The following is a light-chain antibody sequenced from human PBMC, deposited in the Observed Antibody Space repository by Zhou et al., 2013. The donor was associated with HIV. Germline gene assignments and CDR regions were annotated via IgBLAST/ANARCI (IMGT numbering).Light chain of an antibody. J-gene: IGKJ4*01. CDR2: GAS. CDR3: QHYSAYPFT. V-gene: IGKV3-20*01. Sequence: EIVLTQSPDTLSLSPGEGATLSCRASQSVNTDNVAWYQQKPGQAPRLLIYGASSRATGIPDRFSGSGSGTDFTLTISSLQPEDFATYYCQHYSAYPFTFGGGTKVEIK. CDR1: QSVNTDN.